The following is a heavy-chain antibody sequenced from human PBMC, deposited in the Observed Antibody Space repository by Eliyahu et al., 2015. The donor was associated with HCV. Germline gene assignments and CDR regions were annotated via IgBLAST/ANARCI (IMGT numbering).Heavy chain of an antibody. J-gene: IGHJ4*02. D-gene: IGHD3-10*01. CDR1: GYRFPNSW. V-gene: IGHV5-51*01. CDR2: IYADDSET. CDR3: ARLRGYFSDY. Sequence: EVQLXQSGAEVKKPGESLXISCKASGYRFPNSWIAWVRQMPGKGLEWMGIIYADDSETRYSPSFQGQVTISVEKSITTAYLQWGSLKASDSATYYCARLRGYFSDYWGQGTQVTVSS.